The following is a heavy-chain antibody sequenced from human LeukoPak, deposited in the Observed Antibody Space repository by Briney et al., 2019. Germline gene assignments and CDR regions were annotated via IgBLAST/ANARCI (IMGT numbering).Heavy chain of an antibody. D-gene: IGHD6-19*01. J-gene: IGHJ6*02. CDR1: GGSISSYY. Sequence: PSETLSLTCTVSGGSISSYYWSWIRQPPGKGLEWIGYIYYSGSTNYNPSLKSRVTISVDTSKNQFSLKLSSVTAADTAVYYCARRPIAVAGNYGMDVWGQGTTVTVSS. CDR3: ARRPIAVAGNYGMDV. V-gene: IGHV4-59*01. CDR2: IYYSGST.